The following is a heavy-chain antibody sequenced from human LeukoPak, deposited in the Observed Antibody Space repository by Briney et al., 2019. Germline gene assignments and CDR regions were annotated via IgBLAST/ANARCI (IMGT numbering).Heavy chain of an antibody. CDR3: AGGGQWLAFDY. J-gene: IGHJ4*02. D-gene: IGHD6-19*01. CDR2: IYYSGST. V-gene: IGHV4-39*07. CDR1: GGSISSSSYY. Sequence: SETLSLTCTVSGGSISSSSYYWGWIRQPPGKGLEWIGSIYYSGSTYYNPSLKSRVTISVDTSKNQFSLKLSSVTAADTAVYYCAGGGQWLAFDYWGQGTLVTVSS.